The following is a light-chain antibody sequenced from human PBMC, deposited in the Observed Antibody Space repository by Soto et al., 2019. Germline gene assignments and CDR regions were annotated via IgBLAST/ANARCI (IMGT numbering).Light chain of an antibody. CDR3: QKYNSAPRT. J-gene: IGKJ3*01. CDR2: AAS. V-gene: IGKV1-27*01. Sequence: DIQMTQSPSSLSAAVGDSVTITCRASQGISKYLAWYQQKPGKVPKLLIYAASTLQSGVPSRFSGSGSGTDFTLTISSLQPEDVATYYCQKYNSAPRTFGPGTKGDIK. CDR1: QGISKY.